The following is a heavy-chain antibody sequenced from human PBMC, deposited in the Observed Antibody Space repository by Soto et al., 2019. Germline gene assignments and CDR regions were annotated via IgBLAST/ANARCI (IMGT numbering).Heavy chain of an antibody. J-gene: IGHJ5*01. CDR2: ISSSSSYT. CDR3: ASSQRETWFDS. CDR1: GFTFSDYY. Sequence: GGSLRLSCAASGFTFSDYYMSWIRQAPGKGLEWVSYISSSSSYTNYADSVKGRFTISRDNAKNSLYLQMNSLRAEDTAVYYCASSQRETWFDSWGQGTQVTVSS. V-gene: IGHV3-11*03.